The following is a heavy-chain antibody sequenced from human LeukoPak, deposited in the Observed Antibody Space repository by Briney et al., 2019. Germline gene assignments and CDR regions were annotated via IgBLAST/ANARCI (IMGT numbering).Heavy chain of an antibody. V-gene: IGHV1-45*02. Sequence: GSSVKVSCKASGYXFTYRYLHWVRQAPGQALEWMGWITPFNGNTNYAQKFQDRVTITRDRSMSTAYMELSSLRSEDTAMYYCASAHDGSGSYFFNGMDVWGQGTTVTVSS. CDR3: ASAHDGSGSYFFNGMDV. D-gene: IGHD3-10*01. CDR1: GYXFTYRY. J-gene: IGHJ6*02. CDR2: ITPFNGNT.